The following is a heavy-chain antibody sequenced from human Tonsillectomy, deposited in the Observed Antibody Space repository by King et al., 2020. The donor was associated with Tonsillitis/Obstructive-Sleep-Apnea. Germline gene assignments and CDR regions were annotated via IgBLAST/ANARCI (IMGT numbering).Heavy chain of an antibody. CDR3: AITKMYCSSTSCYRRAWFDP. CDR1: GGSFSGYY. CDR2: INHSGST. J-gene: IGHJ5*02. Sequence: VQLPQWGAGLLKPSETLSLTCAVYGGSFSGYYWSWIRQPPGKGLEWIGEINHSGSTNYNPSLKSRVTISVDTSKNQFSLKLSSVTAADTAVYYCAITKMYCSSTSCYRRAWFDPWGQGTLVTVSS. D-gene: IGHD2-2*01. V-gene: IGHV4-34*01.